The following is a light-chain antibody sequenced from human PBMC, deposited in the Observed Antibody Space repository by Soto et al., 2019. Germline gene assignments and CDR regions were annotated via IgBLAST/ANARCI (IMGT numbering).Light chain of an antibody. V-gene: IGKV2-28*01. J-gene: IGKJ4*01. CDR1: RNLLHSNGYYY. CDR3: ALVLATAFT. Sequence: EIVLTQSSLCLPVTPGEPASISCRSSRNLLHSNGYYYLDWYLQKPGQSPQLLIYLGSTRASGVLDRFSGSRSGTDFTLTSSRVEAEDVGVLFWALVLATAFTFGGRTKVDFK. CDR2: LGS.